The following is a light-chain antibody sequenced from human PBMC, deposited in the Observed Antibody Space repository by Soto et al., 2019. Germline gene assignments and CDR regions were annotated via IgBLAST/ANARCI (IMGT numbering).Light chain of an antibody. Sequence: DIQMTQSPSTLSASVGDRVTITCRASQSISSWLAWYQQKPGKAPKVLISKASSLESGVPSRFSGSGSGTEFTLTISSLQPDDFAIYYCQQYNRYPLTCGPGNKLEI. CDR2: KAS. CDR1: QSISSW. CDR3: QQYNRYPLT. J-gene: IGKJ1*01. V-gene: IGKV1-5*03.